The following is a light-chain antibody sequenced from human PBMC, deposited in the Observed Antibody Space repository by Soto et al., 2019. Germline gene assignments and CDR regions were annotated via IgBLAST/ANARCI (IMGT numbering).Light chain of an antibody. CDR3: TSYTSASTPYV. J-gene: IGLJ1*01. V-gene: IGLV2-14*01. CDR2: DVY. Sequence: QSVLTQPASVSGSPGQSITISCVGTSSDVGRYTYVSWYQQYPGKAPKLIIYDVYNRPSGVSNRFSGSKSGNTASLTISGLQAEDEADYYCTSYTSASTPYVFGRGTKVTV. CDR1: SSDVGRYTY.